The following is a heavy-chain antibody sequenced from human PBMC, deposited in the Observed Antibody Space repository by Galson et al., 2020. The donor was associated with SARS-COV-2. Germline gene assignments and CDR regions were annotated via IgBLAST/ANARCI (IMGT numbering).Heavy chain of an antibody. D-gene: IGHD3-10*01. Sequence: ETSETRCLTCTVAGGSISRGGYYWSWVSQHPGKGLEWIGYIYYSGSIYYNPSLKSRVSISVDTSKNQFSLRLYSVTPADTAVYYCARDKPAAVRGVTPYGMDVWGQGTTVTVSS. CDR1: GGSISRGGYY. CDR2: IYYSGSI. CDR3: ARDKPAAVRGVTPYGMDV. J-gene: IGHJ6*02. V-gene: IGHV4-31*03.